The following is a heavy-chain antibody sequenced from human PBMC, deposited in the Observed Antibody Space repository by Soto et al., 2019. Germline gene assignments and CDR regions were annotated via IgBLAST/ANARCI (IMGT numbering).Heavy chain of an antibody. Sequence: QVQLVQSGAEVKKPGSSVKVSCKASGGTFSSYAISWVRQAPGQGLEWMGGIIRIFGTADYGQKFQGRFTITADESTSTAYMALSSLRYEDTAVYYCASHYDSSGYYYRGLYYWGQGTLVTVCS. J-gene: IGHJ4*02. V-gene: IGHV1-69*12. CDR1: GGTFSSYA. CDR2: IIRIFGTA. D-gene: IGHD3-22*01. CDR3: ASHYDSSGYYYRGLYY.